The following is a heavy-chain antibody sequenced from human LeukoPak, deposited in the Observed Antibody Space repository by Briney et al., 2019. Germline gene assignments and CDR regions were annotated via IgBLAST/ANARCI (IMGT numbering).Heavy chain of an antibody. V-gene: IGHV4-34*01. CDR3: ARGTWSHYFDY. CDR2: INHSGST. Sequence: SETLSLTCAVYGGSFSGYYWSWIRQPPGKGLEWIGEINHSGSTDYNPSLKSRVTIPVDTSKNQFSLKLSSVTAADTAVYYCARGTWSHYFDYWGQGTLVTVSS. CDR1: GGSFSGYY. J-gene: IGHJ4*02. D-gene: IGHD2-8*01.